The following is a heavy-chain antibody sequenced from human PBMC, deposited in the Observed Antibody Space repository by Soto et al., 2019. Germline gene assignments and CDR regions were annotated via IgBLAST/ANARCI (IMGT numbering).Heavy chain of an antibody. CDR1: GGSISSGGYY. V-gene: IGHV4-31*03. D-gene: IGHD2-15*01. Sequence: SETLSLTCTVSGGSISSGGYYWSWIRQHPGKGLEWIGYIYYSGSTYYNPPLKSRVTISVDTSKNQFSLKLSSVTAADTAGYYCARARGYCSGGSCYRGRAFDLWGQGTVVTVSS. J-gene: IGHJ3*01. CDR2: IYYSGST. CDR3: ARARGYCSGGSCYRGRAFDL.